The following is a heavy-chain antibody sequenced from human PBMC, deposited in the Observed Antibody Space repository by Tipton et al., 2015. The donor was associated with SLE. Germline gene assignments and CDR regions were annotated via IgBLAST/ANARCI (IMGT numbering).Heavy chain of an antibody. CDR2: IKQDGGEQ. J-gene: IGHJ4*02. CDR3: AREGGSYYPSYYFDY. D-gene: IGHD1-26*01. CDR1: GFTFSTYW. Sequence: SLRLSCAASGFTFSTYWMSWVRQAPGKGLEWVANIKQDGGEQNYVDSVKGRLIISRDNAKNALYLQMNNPRAEDTAVYYCAREGGSYYPSYYFDYWGQGTLVTVSS. V-gene: IGHV3-7*01.